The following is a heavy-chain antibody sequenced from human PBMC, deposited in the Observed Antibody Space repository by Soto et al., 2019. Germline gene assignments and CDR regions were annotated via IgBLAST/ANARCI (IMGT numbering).Heavy chain of an antibody. V-gene: IGHV1-24*01. CDR3: ATDLPVYCSGGSCYFPGGDDAFAI. D-gene: IGHD2-15*01. CDR2: FDPEDGET. Sequence: GASVKVSCKDSGYTLTELSMHWVRQAPGKGLEWMGGFDPEDGETIYAQKFQGRVTMTEDTSTDTAYMELSSLRSEDTAVYYCATDLPVYCSGGSCYFPGGDDAFAIWGQGTMVTVSS. J-gene: IGHJ3*02. CDR1: GYTLTELS.